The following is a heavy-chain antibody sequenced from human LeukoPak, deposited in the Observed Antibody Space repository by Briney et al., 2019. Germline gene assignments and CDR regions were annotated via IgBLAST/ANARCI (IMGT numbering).Heavy chain of an antibody. D-gene: IGHD3-22*01. Sequence: GGSLRLSCAASGFTFTNYVMSWVRQAPGKGLEWVSAISGSGGSTYYADSVKGRFTISRDNSSNTLYLQMNSLRAEDTAVYYCAKGGSFYYDTSGYLYWGQGTLVTVSS. CDR1: GFTFTNYV. CDR3: AKGGSFYYDTSGYLY. J-gene: IGHJ4*02. CDR2: ISGSGGST. V-gene: IGHV3-23*01.